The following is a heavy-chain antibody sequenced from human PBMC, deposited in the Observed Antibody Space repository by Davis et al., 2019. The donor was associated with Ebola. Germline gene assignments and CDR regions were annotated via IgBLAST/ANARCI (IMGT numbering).Heavy chain of an antibody. Sequence: GGSLRLSCAASGFIFSSYGMHWVRQAPGKGLEWVAFIRYDGSNKYYADSVKGRFTISRDNSKNTLYLQMNSPRAEDTAVYYCVKWGGGSNPDPDSWGQGTLVTVSS. J-gene: IGHJ4*02. CDR3: VKWGGGSNPDPDS. D-gene: IGHD6-13*01. V-gene: IGHV3-30*02. CDR2: IRYDGSNK. CDR1: GFIFSSYG.